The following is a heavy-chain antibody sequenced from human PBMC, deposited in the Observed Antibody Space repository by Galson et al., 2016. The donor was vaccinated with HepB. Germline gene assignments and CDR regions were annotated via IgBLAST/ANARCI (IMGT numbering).Heavy chain of an antibody. CDR1: GGSITNTIYL. V-gene: IGHV4-39*07. J-gene: IGHJ4*02. CDR3: ARGIHSSGYF. D-gene: IGHD3-22*01. Sequence: SETLSLTCTVSGGSITNTIYLWAWIRQPPGKGPECIGSVHYNGATQYNPSLTSRVSISLHTSKNRLSLRLDSVTAADTAIYYCARGIHSSGYFWGQGILVTVSS. CDR2: VHYNGAT.